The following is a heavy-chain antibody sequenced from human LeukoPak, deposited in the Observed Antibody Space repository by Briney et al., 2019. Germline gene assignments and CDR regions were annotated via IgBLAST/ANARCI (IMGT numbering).Heavy chain of an antibody. CDR1: GGSISSYY. V-gene: IGHV4-4*07. D-gene: IGHD3-16*01. J-gene: IGHJ3*02. Sequence: SETLSLTCTVSGGSISSYYWSWIRQPAGKGLEWIGRIYTSGSTNYNPSLKSRVTMSVDTSKNQFSLKLSSVTAADTAVYYCARDYDPLRLGELPQGNDAFDIWGQGTMVTVSS. CDR3: ARDYDPLRLGELPQGNDAFDI. CDR2: IYTSGST.